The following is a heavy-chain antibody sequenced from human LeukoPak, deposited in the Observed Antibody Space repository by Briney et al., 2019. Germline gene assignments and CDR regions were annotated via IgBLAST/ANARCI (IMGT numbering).Heavy chain of an antibody. Sequence: GGSLRLSCAASGFTFSSYGMHWVRQAPGKGLEWVAVIWYDGSNKYYADSVKVRFTISRDNSKNTLYLQMNSLRAEDTAVYYCARELISTTWRGNRSYFDLWGRGTLVTVSS. J-gene: IGHJ2*01. CDR2: IWYDGSNK. CDR1: GFTFSSYG. V-gene: IGHV3-33*01. D-gene: IGHD1-1*01. CDR3: ARELISTTWRGNRSYFDL.